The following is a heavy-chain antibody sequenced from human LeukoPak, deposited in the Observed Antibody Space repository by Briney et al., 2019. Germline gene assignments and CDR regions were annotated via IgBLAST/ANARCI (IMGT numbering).Heavy chain of an antibody. J-gene: IGHJ4*02. CDR1: GYTFTGYY. Sequence: ASVKVSCKASGYTFTGYYMHWVRQAPGQGLEWMGWINPNSGGTNYAQKFQGRVTMTRDTSISTAYMELSRLRSDDTAVYYCARDLISDWYYFDYWGQGTLVTVSS. V-gene: IGHV1-2*02. CDR3: ARDLISDWYYFDY. CDR2: INPNSGGT. D-gene: IGHD3-9*01.